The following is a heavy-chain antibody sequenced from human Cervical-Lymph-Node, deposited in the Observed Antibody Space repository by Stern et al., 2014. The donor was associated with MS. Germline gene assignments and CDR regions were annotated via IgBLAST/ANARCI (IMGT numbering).Heavy chain of an antibody. CDR2: ISSSRSYI. CDR1: GFTFSSYS. J-gene: IGHJ6*02. Sequence: EVQLVESGGGLVKPGGSLRLSCAASGFTFSSYSMNWVRQAPGKGLEWVSSISSSRSYIYYADSVKGRFTISRDNAKNSLYLQMNSLRAEDTAVYYCARPLYCSSTSCYTDDYYYYYGMDVWGQGTTVTVSS. D-gene: IGHD2-2*02. CDR3: ARPLYCSSTSCYTDDYYYYYGMDV. V-gene: IGHV3-21*01.